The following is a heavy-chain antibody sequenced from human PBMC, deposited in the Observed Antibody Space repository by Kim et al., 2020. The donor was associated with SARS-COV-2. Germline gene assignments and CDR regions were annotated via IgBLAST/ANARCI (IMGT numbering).Heavy chain of an antibody. D-gene: IGHD6-19*01. V-gene: IGHV3-33*05. CDR3: ARDGPSGWPYYYYGMDV. Sequence: GGSLRLSCAASGFTFSSYGMHWVRQAPGKGLEWVAVISYDGSNKYYADSVKGRFTISRDNSKNTLYLQMNSLRAEDTAVYYCARDGPSGWPYYYYGMDVWGQGTTVTVSS. J-gene: IGHJ6*02. CDR1: GFTFSSYG. CDR2: ISYDGSNK.